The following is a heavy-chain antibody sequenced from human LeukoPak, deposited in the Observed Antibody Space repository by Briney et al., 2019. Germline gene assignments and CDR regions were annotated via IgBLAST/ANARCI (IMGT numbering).Heavy chain of an antibody. J-gene: IGHJ6*03. Sequence: GGSLRLSCAPSGFSFSSHDMNWVRQAPGEGLEWVSSITGSSTSIVYADSVKGRFAISRDKAKNSMCLQMDSLRSEDTAVYYCVREGSGSTHYMDVCGKGTTFTVSS. V-gene: IGHV3-21*01. CDR1: GFSFSSHD. D-gene: IGHD3-10*01. CDR2: ITGSSTSI. CDR3: VREGSGSTHYMDV.